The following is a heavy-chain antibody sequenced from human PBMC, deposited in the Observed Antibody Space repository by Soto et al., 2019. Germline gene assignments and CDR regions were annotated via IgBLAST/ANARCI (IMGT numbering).Heavy chain of an antibody. J-gene: IGHJ5*02. V-gene: IGHV1-2*02. Sequence: QVQPVQSGAEVKKPGASVKISCKASGHTFTGYYIHWVRQSPGQGLEWMGWINHNSGGTDYGQKFQGRVTMTRDTSIRTGYMEWSRRTSADTAVYYCESGKAIDAEICSWFDPCGQGTLVTVSS. D-gene: IGHD2-2*01. CDR3: ESGKAIDAEICSWFDP. CDR2: INHNSGGT. CDR1: GHTFTGYY.